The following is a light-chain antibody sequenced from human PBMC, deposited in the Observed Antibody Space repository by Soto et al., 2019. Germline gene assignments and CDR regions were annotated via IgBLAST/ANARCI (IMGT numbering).Light chain of an antibody. Sequence: QSALTQPVSVSGSPGQSITISCTGTSSDVGAYDFVSWYQQHPAKAPKLMIFDVDNRPSGISNRFSGSKSGNTASLTISGLQAEDEADYYCSSYTNSIVVFGGGTKLTVL. CDR2: DVD. CDR1: SSDVGAYDF. CDR3: SSYTNSIVV. V-gene: IGLV2-14*03. J-gene: IGLJ2*01.